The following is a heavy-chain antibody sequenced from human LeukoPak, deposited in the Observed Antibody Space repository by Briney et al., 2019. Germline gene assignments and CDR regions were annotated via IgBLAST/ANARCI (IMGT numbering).Heavy chain of an antibody. J-gene: IGHJ4*02. Sequence: GGSLRLSCAASGFTFSSYEMNWVRQAPGKGLEWVSYISSSGSTIYYADSVKGRFTISRDNAKNSLYPQMNSLRAEGTAVYYCARDLWHSSGVFDYWGQGTLVTVSS. V-gene: IGHV3-48*03. CDR3: ARDLWHSSGVFDY. D-gene: IGHD6-19*01. CDR1: GFTFSSYE. CDR2: ISSSGSTI.